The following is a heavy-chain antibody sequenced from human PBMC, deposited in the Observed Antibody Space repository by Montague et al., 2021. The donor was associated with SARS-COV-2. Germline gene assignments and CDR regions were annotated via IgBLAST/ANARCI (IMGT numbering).Heavy chain of an antibody. CDR1: GGSFSGYY. Sequence: SETLSLTCAVYGGSFSGYYWSWIRQPPGKGLEWIGEINHSGSTXXXPSXXXRVTISVDTSKNQFSLKLSSVTAAATAVNYCARGSRQWLVRPPHYYYFDYWGQGTLVTVSS. D-gene: IGHD6-19*01. V-gene: IGHV4-34*01. CDR2: INHSGST. J-gene: IGHJ4*02. CDR3: ARGSRQWLVRPPHYYYFDY.